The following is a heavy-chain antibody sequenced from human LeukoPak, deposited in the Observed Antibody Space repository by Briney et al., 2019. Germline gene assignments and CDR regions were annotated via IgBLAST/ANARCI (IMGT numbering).Heavy chain of an antibody. D-gene: IGHD3-10*01. CDR2: IIPIFGTA. CDR1: GGTFSSYA. V-gene: IGHV1-69*06. CDR3: ARNLWFGELSY. J-gene: IGHJ4*02. Sequence: ASAKVSCKASGGTFSSYAISWVRQAPGQGLEWMGGIIPIFGTANYAQKFQGRVTITADKSTSTAYMELSSLRSEDTAVYYCARNLWFGELSYWGQGTLVTVSS.